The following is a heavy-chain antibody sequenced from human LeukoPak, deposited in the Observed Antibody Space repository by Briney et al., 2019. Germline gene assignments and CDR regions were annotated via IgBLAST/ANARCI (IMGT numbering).Heavy chain of an antibody. J-gene: IGHJ4*02. CDR3: AKGTYGGKPGRYFDY. D-gene: IGHD4-23*01. CDR1: GFTFSTYA. V-gene: IGHV3-23*01. CDR2: IRSSGDNT. Sequence: GGSLRLSCAASGFTFSTYAMSWVRQAPGKGLEWVSAIRSSGDNTYYTDSVKGRFTISRDISKNTLYLQMNSLGVDDTAVYYCAKGTYGGKPGRYFDYWGQGTLVTVSS.